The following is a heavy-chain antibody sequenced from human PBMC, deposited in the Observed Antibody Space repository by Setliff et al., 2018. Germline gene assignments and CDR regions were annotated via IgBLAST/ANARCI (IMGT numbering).Heavy chain of an antibody. D-gene: IGHD4-17*01. Sequence: PGGSLRLSCAASGFRFSSYTMHWVRQAPGKGLEWVSLISWDGGTTYYADSVRGRFTISRDNAENSLTLQMNSLRVEDTAVYYCSRDLQGSGDYVVDYWGQGTLVTVSS. CDR2: ISWDGGTT. V-gene: IGHV3-43*01. CDR1: GFRFSSYT. CDR3: SRDLQGSGDYVVDY. J-gene: IGHJ4*02.